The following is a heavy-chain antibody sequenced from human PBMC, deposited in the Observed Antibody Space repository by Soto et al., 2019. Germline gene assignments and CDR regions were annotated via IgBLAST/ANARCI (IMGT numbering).Heavy chain of an antibody. Sequence: GGSLRLSCAASGFTFSSYGMHWVRQAPGKGLEWVAVIWYDGSNKYYADSVKGRFTISRDNSKNTLYLQMNSLRAEDTAVYYCARDGPDIVLVPAASGYYFDYWGQGTLVTVSS. J-gene: IGHJ4*02. V-gene: IGHV3-33*01. CDR3: ARDGPDIVLVPAASGYYFDY. CDR2: IWYDGSNK. D-gene: IGHD2-2*01. CDR1: GFTFSSYG.